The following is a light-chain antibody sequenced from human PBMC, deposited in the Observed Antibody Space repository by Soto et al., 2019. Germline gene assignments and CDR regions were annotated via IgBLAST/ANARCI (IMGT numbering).Light chain of an antibody. CDR1: SSDVGGYEY. J-gene: IGLJ1*01. CDR2: EVT. CDR3: YSYAGRNLYV. Sequence: QSVLTQPPSASGSPGQSVTISCTGSSSDVGGYEYVSWYQQHPGKAPKLIIYEVTKRPSGVSDRFSGSKSGNTASLTISGLQAEDEAYYYCYSYAGRNLYVFGTGTKLTVL. V-gene: IGLV2-8*01.